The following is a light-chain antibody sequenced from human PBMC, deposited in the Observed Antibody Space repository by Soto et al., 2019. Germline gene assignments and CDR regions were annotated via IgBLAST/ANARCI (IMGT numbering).Light chain of an antibody. CDR2: DAS. J-gene: IGKJ5*01. CDR3: QQRTNWPSIT. Sequence: EIVLTQSPATLSLSPGERATLSCRASQSVSSYLAWYQQKPGQAPRLLIYDASNRATGIPARFSGSGSGTDFTLTISSLEPQDSAVYYCQQRTNWPSITFGLGTRLEIK. V-gene: IGKV3-11*01. CDR1: QSVSSY.